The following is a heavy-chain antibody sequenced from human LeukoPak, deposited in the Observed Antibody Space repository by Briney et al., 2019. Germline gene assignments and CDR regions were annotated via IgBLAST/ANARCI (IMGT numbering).Heavy chain of an antibody. V-gene: IGHV4-34*01. Sequence: KPSETLSLTCAVYGGSFSGYYWSWIRQPPGKGLEWIGEIDHSGSTNYNPSLKSRVTISVDTSKNQFSLKLSSVTAADTAVYYCARHGIAGAGSSDYWGQGTLVTVSS. D-gene: IGHD6-13*01. CDR2: IDHSGST. CDR3: ARHGIAGAGSSDY. CDR1: GGSFSGYY. J-gene: IGHJ4*02.